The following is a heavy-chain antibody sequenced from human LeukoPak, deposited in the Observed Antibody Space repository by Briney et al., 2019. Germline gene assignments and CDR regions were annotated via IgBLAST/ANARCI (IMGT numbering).Heavy chain of an antibody. D-gene: IGHD6-6*01. CDR1: GGSFSGYY. V-gene: IGHV4-34*01. Sequence: SENLSLTCAVYGGSFSGYYWSWIRQPPGKGLEWFGEINHSGRTNYNQPLNSRVPISVVTSKNQCSLKLGSVTAADTAVYYCARAPLRARRTPSLGWFDPWGQGTLVTVSS. CDR3: ARAPLRARRTPSLGWFDP. J-gene: IGHJ5*02. CDR2: INHSGRT.